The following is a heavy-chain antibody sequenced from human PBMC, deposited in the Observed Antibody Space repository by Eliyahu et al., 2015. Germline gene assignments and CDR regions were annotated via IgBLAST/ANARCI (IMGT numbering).Heavy chain of an antibody. J-gene: IGHJ6*02. D-gene: IGHD3-10*01. V-gene: IGHV3-23*04. CDR2: ISGSGGST. CDR3: ANLYGSGSYYEYGMDV. Sequence: EVQLVESGGGLVQPGGSLRLSCAXSGFTFXXXAMXWVRQAPGKGLGWVSAISGSGGSTYYADSVKGRFTISRDNSKNTLYLQMNSLRAEDTAVYYCANLYGSGSYYEYGMDVWGQGTTVTVSS. CDR1: GFTFXXXA.